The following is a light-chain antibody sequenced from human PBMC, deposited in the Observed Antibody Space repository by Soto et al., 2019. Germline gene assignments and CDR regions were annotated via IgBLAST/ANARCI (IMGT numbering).Light chain of an antibody. CDR3: QQSYSTPLT. Sequence: DLQMTQSPSSLSASVGDRVTITCRASQDISRYLNWYQQKPGKAPKLLMHAASSLQSGDPSTFSGSASGTHFNLTISSLQPEDFATYYCQQSYSTPLTFGGGTKVEIK. CDR1: QDISRY. V-gene: IGKV1-39*01. CDR2: AAS. J-gene: IGKJ4*01.